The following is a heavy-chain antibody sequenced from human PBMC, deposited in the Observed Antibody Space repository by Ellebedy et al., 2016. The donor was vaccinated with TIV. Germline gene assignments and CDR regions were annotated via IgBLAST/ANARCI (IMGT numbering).Heavy chain of an antibody. J-gene: IGHJ5*02. CDR2: IIPIFGTA. CDR1: GGTFSSYA. CDR3: ARDRWDGYSNYLHNWFNP. V-gene: IGHV1-69*13. Sequence: SVKVSXXASGGTFSSYAISWVRQAPGQGLEWMGGIIPIFGTANYAQKFQGRVTITADESTSTAYMELSSLRSEDTAVYYCARDRWDGYSNYLHNWFNPWGQGTLVTVSS. D-gene: IGHD4-11*01.